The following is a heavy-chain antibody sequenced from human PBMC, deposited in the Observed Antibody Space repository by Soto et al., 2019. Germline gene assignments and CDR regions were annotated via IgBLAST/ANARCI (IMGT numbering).Heavy chain of an antibody. V-gene: IGHV3-23*01. CDR3: AKDRQPDGLWPFDH. CDR1: GFTFSTYA. Sequence: GGSLRLSCAASGFTFSTYAMSWVRQAPGKGLEWVAGLFGSGGGVSYADSVKGRFTISRDNSNNILYLQMHSLKVEDTAVYYCAKDRQPDGLWPFDHWDQGTLVTVSS. D-gene: IGHD2-8*01. J-gene: IGHJ4*02. CDR2: LFGSGGGV.